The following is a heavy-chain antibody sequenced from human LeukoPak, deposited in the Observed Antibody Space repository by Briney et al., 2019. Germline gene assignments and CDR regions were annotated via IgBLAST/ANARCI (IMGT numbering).Heavy chain of an antibody. CDR3: ATDRGGYSYGYGMDV. J-gene: IGHJ6*02. D-gene: IGHD5-18*01. V-gene: IGHV3-7*01. Sequence: GGSLRLSCAASGFTFNDWWMNWVRQAPGKGLEWVATLNPDGSDRYYVDSVKGRFTVSRDNAKNSLFLQMNSLRAEDTAVYYCATDRGGYSYGYGMDVWGQGTTVTVSS. CDR1: GFTFNDWW. CDR2: LNPDGSDR.